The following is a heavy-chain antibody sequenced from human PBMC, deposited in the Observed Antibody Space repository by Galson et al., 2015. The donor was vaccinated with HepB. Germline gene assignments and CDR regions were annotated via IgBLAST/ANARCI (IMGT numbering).Heavy chain of an antibody. J-gene: IGHJ2*01. D-gene: IGHD1-14*01. CDR1: GYSFTTNW. Sequence: QSGAEVKKPGESLKISCKGSGYSFTTNWIGWVRRMPGKGLEWIGIIYPGDSDTRYSPSFQGHVTVSVDKSISTAYLQWSSLKASDTAIFYCARLIKGSTYNTSHWYFDLWGRGTLVTVSS. V-gene: IGHV5-51*03. CDR3: ARLIKGSTYNTSHWYFDL. CDR2: IYPGDSDT.